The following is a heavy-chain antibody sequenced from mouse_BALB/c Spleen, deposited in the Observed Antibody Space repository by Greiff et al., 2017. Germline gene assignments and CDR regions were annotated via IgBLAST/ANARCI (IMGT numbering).Heavy chain of an antibody. J-gene: IGHJ2*01. CDR3: TIGVLRSYYFDY. CDR2: IDTSDSYT. V-gene: IGHV1-69*01. D-gene: IGHD1-1*01. Sequence: QVQLQQPGAELVMPGASVKMSCTASGYTFTDYWMHWVKQRPGQGLEWIGAIDTSDSYTSYNQKFKGKATFTVDESSSTAYMQLSSLTSEDSAVYYCTIGVLRSYYFDYWGQGTTLTVSS. CDR1: GYTFTDYW.